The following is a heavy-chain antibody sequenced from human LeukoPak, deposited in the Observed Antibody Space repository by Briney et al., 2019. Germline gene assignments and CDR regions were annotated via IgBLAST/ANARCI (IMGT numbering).Heavy chain of an antibody. J-gene: IGHJ4*02. Sequence: ASVKVSCKASGFSFISYGFSWVRQAPGQGREWMGWIGGYDGDRHYAQQFQGRVTITTDTSTSTAYMGLRSLRSDDTAVYYCARDLWNFYDSSGYYRDFDYWGQGTLVTVSS. CDR2: IGGYDGDR. CDR1: GFSFISYG. V-gene: IGHV1-18*01. D-gene: IGHD3-22*01. CDR3: ARDLWNFYDSSGYYRDFDY.